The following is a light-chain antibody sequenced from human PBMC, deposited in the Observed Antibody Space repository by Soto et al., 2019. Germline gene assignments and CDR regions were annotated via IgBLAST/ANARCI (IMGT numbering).Light chain of an antibody. V-gene: IGKV1-5*03. CDR1: QTISSW. J-gene: IGKJ1*01. Sequence: DMQMTQSPSTVSGSLGDRVSIXXRASQTISSWLAWYQQKPGKAPKLXIYKASTLKSGVPSRFSGSGSGTEFTLTISSLQPDDFATYYCQHYKSYSEAFGQGTKVDIK. CDR2: KAS. CDR3: QHYKSYSEA.